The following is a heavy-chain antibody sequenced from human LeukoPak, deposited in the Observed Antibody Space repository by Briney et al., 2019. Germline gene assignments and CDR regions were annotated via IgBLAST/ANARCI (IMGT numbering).Heavy chain of an antibody. Sequence: KPSETLSLTCTVSGGSISSGSYYWSWIRQPAGKGLEWIGYIYYSGSTNYNPSLKSRVTISVDTSKNQFSLKLSSVTAADTAVYYCARDLPSARGLRQSRKQDWYFDLWGRGTLVTVSS. D-gene: IGHD3-22*01. CDR2: IYYSGST. J-gene: IGHJ2*01. CDR1: GGSISSGSYY. CDR3: ARDLPSARGLRQSRKQDWYFDL. V-gene: IGHV4-61*10.